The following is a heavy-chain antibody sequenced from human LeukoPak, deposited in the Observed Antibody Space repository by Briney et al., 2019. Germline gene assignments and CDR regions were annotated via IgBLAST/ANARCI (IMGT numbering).Heavy chain of an antibody. Sequence: PGGSLRLSCAGSGFTGGINDYMSWVRQAPGKGLEWVSVIYSSGNTYYADSVRGRLTISRDKSKNTLYLQMNSLTVEDTAMYYCTRTDLWVSWGQGAQVTVSS. D-gene: IGHD1-26*01. CDR2: IYSSGNT. J-gene: IGHJ5*02. V-gene: IGHV3-66*01. CDR1: GFTGGINDY. CDR3: TRTDLWVS.